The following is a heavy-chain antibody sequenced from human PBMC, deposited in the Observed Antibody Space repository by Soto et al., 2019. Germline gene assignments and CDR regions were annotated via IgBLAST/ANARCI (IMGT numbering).Heavy chain of an antibody. J-gene: IGHJ6*02. Sequence: GGSLRLSCAASGFTFSSYSMNWVRQAPGKGLEWVSSISSSSSYIYYADSVKGRFTISRDNAKNSLYLQMNSLRAEDTAVYYCARGTYYDFWSGYYSDYYYYGMDVWGQGTTVTVSS. D-gene: IGHD3-3*01. CDR2: ISSSSSYI. CDR1: GFTFSSYS. V-gene: IGHV3-21*01. CDR3: ARGTYYDFWSGYYSDYYYYGMDV.